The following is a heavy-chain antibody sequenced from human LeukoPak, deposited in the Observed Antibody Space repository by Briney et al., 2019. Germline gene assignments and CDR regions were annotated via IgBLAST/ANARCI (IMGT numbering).Heavy chain of an antibody. Sequence: ASVKVSCKVSGYTLTDLSIHWVRQARGKGLEWMGGFDPEDGETIYAQKFQGRVTMTEDTSSDTAYMELNSLRSEDTAVYYCATSGGLMATITGYWGQGTLVTVS. CDR3: ATSGGLMATITGY. D-gene: IGHD5-24*01. V-gene: IGHV1-24*01. J-gene: IGHJ4*02. CDR2: FDPEDGET. CDR1: GYTLTDLS.